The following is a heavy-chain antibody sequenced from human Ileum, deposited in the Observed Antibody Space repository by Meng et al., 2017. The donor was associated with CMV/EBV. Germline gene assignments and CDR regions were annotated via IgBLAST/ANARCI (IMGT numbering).Heavy chain of an antibody. CDR2: IYWNDDK. V-gene: IGHV2-5*01. J-gene: IGHJ5*02. D-gene: IGHD2-2*01. CDR3: ARIRNPYCSSSACYRPSNWFDP. Sequence: SGPTLLHPPHTLTLTCTFSGFSLSTRGVGVNWIRPPPGQPLEWLALIYWNDDKRYSPSLKSRLTITKDTSKNQVVLTMTNMDPVDTATYFCARIRNPYCSSSACYRPSNWFDPWGQGTLVTVSS. CDR1: GFSLSTRGVG.